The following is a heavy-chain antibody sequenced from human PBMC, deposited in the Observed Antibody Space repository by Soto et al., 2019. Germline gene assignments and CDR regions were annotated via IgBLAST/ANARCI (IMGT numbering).Heavy chain of an antibody. CDR3: ASAWDYGDRFDY. J-gene: IGHJ4*02. V-gene: IGHV4-31*03. Sequence: TLSIPSPASDGSLSSGRYYWCWIRQPPGKGLEWIGYIYYSGSTYYNPSLKSRVTISVDTSKNQFSLKLSSVTAADTAVYYGASAWDYGDRFDYWGQGTLVTVS. CDR1: DGSLSSGRYY. CDR2: IYYSGST. D-gene: IGHD4-17*01.